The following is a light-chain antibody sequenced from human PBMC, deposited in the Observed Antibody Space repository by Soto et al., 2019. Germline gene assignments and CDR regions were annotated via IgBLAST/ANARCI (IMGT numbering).Light chain of an antibody. CDR2: GAS. J-gene: IGKJ1*01. CDR3: QQYGSSPPT. CDR1: QSVSSNY. Sequence: EIVLTPSPGTLSLSPGERGTLSCRASQSVSSNYLAWYRRKPGQAPRLLIYGASSRATGIPDKFSGSGSGTDFTLTITRLEPEDFAVYYCQQYGSSPPTFGPGTRVELK. V-gene: IGKV3-20*01.